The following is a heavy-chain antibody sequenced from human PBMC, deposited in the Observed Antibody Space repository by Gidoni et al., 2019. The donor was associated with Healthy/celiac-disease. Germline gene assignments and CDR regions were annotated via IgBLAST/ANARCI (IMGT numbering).Heavy chain of an antibody. CDR3: ARDGPRGYRFDY. J-gene: IGHJ4*02. D-gene: IGHD5-12*01. CDR1: GYAFNSYG. CDR2: ISAYNGNT. V-gene: IGHV1-18*01. Sequence: VQLVQSGAEVKNPGASVKVFCKASGYAFNSYGISWVRQAPGQWLEWMGWISAYNGNTNNAQKLQGRVTMTTDTATSTAYMELRSLRSDETAVYYCARDGPRGYRFDYWGQGTLVTVSS.